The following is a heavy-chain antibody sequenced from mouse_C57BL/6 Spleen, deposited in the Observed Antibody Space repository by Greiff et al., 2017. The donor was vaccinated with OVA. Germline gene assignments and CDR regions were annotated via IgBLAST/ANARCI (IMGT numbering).Heavy chain of an antibody. V-gene: IGHV14-3*01. D-gene: IGHD1-1*01. Sequence: EVKLVESVAELVRPGASVKLSCTASGFNIKNTYMHWVKQRPEQGLEWIGRIDPANGNTKYAPKFQGKATITADTSSNTAYLQLSSLTSEDTAIYYCARATTVVATGAMDYWGQGTSVTVSS. J-gene: IGHJ4*01. CDR1: GFNIKNTY. CDR3: ARATTVVATGAMDY. CDR2: IDPANGNT.